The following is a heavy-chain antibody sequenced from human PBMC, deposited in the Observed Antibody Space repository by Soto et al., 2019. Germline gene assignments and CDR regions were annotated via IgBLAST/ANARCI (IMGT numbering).Heavy chain of an antibody. V-gene: IGHV3-23*01. Sequence: GGSLRLSCAASGFTFSSYAMSWVRQSPGKGLEVVSAISGSGGSTYYADSVKGRFTISRDNSKNTLYLQMNSLRAEDTAVYYCAKSPSGYQYYYYGMDVWGQGTTVTVSS. CDR3: AKSPSGYQYYYYGMDV. J-gene: IGHJ6*02. CDR2: ISGSGGST. D-gene: IGHD2-2*01. CDR1: GFTFSSYA.